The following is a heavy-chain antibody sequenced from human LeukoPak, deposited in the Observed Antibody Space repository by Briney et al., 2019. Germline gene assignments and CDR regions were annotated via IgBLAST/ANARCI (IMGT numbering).Heavy chain of an antibody. V-gene: IGHV1-18*01. CDR2: ISPYNGNT. D-gene: IGHD1-1*01. CDR1: RDTFTTYG. CDR3: AGSRYKWGEREGGAFAM. Sequence: ASLKVSCKPSRDTFTTYGICCGRQAPGQGLEWMGWISPYNGNTNYAQKRQGRVTMTTDTSTTTAYMELRNLRSYDTAIYYRAGSRYKWGEREGGAFAMWGQGTMVTVSS. J-gene: IGHJ3*02.